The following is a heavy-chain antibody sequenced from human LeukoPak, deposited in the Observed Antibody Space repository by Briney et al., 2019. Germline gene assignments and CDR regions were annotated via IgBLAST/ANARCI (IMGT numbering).Heavy chain of an antibody. CDR2: ITSRSEI. CDR1: GFTFSTYD. Sequence: PGGSLRLSCAPSGFTFSTYDMTWVRQAPGKGLEWVSQITSRSEIYYADSVKGRFTISRDNAKNTLYLQMNSLRDEDTAVYYCARETAVAIDYWGQGTLLTVSS. V-gene: IGHV3-48*03. D-gene: IGHD6-19*01. CDR3: ARETAVAIDY. J-gene: IGHJ4*02.